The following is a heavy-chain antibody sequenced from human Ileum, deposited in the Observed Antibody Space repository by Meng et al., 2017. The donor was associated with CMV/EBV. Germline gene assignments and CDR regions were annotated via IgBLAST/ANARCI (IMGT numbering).Heavy chain of an antibody. D-gene: IGHD3-16*01. Sequence: ASVKVSCKASGYTFTSYGISWVRQAPGQGLEWMGWISAYNGNTNYAPKLQGRVTMTTDTSTSEAYMELKSLRSDDTAVYYCARVPNICGRDRSVLNRNDYWGQGTLVTGSS. J-gene: IGHJ4*02. V-gene: IGHV1-18*01. CDR3: ARVPNICGRDRSVLNRNDY. CDR1: GYTFTSYG. CDR2: ISAYNGNT.